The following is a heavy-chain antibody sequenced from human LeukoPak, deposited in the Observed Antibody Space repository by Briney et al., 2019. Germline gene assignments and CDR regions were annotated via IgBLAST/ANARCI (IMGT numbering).Heavy chain of an antibody. D-gene: IGHD1-26*01. CDR1: GGSISSGGYS. CDR3: ARVGDELLFDP. J-gene: IGHJ5*02. V-gene: IGHV4-30-2*01. Sequence: PSETLSLTCAVSGGSISSGGYSWSWIRQPPGKGLEWIGYIYHSGSTYYNPSLKSRVTISVDRSKNQFSLKLSSVTAADTAVYYCARVGDELLFDPWGQGTLVTVSP. CDR2: IYHSGST.